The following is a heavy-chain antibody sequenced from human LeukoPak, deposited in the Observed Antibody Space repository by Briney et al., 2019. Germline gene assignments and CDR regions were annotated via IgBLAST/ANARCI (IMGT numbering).Heavy chain of an antibody. Sequence: ASVKVSCKASGYTFTDYYIHWVRQAPGQGLEWMGWIYPNSGGTNYAQKFQGRVTMTRDTSISTAYMELSRLTSDDTAVYYCARQGAWGSNWFDPWGQGTLVTVSS. J-gene: IGHJ5*02. D-gene: IGHD3-16*01. CDR1: GYTFTDYY. V-gene: IGHV1-2*02. CDR3: ARQGAWGSNWFDP. CDR2: IYPNSGGT.